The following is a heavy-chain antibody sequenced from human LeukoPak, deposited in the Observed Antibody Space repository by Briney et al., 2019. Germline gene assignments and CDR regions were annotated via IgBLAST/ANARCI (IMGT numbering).Heavy chain of an antibody. Sequence: SQTLSLTCAISGDSVSSNSAAWNWIRQSPSRGLEWLGRTYYRSKWYNDYAVSVKSRITINPDTSKNQFSLQLNSVTPEDTAVYYCARAGFYGSGSYYTPNDEYYFDYWGQGTLVTVSS. V-gene: IGHV6-1*01. CDR2: TYYRSKWYN. CDR1: GDSVSSNSAA. CDR3: ARAGFYGSGSYYTPNDEYYFDY. J-gene: IGHJ4*02. D-gene: IGHD3-10*01.